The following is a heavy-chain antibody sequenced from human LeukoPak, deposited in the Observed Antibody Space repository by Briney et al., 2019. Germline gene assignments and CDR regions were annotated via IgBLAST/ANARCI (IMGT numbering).Heavy chain of an antibody. CDR1: GYSVSSAYY. CDR3: ATGVRGFDY. CDR2: IYHSGST. J-gene: IGHJ4*02. D-gene: IGHD3-10*01. V-gene: IGHV4-38-2*02. Sequence: PSETLSLTCSVSGYSVSSAYYWAWIRQSPGRGLEWIGYIYHSGSTYYNPSLKSRVTISVDRSKNQFSLKLSSVTAADTAVYYCATGVRGFDYWGQGTLVTVSS.